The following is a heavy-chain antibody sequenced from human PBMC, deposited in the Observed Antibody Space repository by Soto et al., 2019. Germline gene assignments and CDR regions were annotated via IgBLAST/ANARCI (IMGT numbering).Heavy chain of an antibody. CDR1: GFTFSDDY. CDR3: ARVQAARPGVNDAFDI. CDR2: ISSSGSTI. D-gene: IGHD6-6*01. Sequence: GGSLRLSCAASGFTFSDDYMSWIRLAPGKGLEWVSYISSSGSTIYYADSVKGRFTISRDNAKNSLYLQMNSLRAEDTAVYYCARVQAARPGVNDAFDIWGQGTMVTVSS. V-gene: IGHV3-11*01. J-gene: IGHJ3*02.